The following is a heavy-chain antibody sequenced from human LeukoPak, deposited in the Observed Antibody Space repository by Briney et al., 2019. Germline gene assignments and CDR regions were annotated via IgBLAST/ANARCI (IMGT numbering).Heavy chain of an antibody. CDR3: ARVSFPLYRNNWFDP. CDR2: INHSGST. V-gene: IGHV4-34*01. Sequence: PSETLSLTCAVYGGSFSGYYWSWIRQLPGKGLEWIGEINHSGSTNYNPSLKSRVTISVDTSKNQFSLKLSSVTAADTAVYYCARVSFPLYRNNWFDPWGQGTLVTVSS. CDR1: GGSFSGYY. J-gene: IGHJ5*02.